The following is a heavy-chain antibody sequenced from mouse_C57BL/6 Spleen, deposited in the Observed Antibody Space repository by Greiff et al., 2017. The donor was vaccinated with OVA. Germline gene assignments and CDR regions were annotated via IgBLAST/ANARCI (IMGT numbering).Heavy chain of an antibody. V-gene: IGHV5-6*01. D-gene: IGHD2-4*01. CDR1: GFTFSSYG. J-gene: IGHJ2*01. Sequence: EVQRVESGGDLVKPGGSLKLSCAASGFTFSSYGMSWVRQTPDKRLEWVATISSGGSYTYYPDSVKGRFTISRDNAKNTLYLQMSSLKSEDTAMYYCARFYDYDGYFDYWGQGTTLTVSS. CDR3: ARFYDYDGYFDY. CDR2: ISSGGSYT.